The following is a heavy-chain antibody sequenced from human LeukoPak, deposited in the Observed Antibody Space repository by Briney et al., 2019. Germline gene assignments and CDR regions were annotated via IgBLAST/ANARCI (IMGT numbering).Heavy chain of an antibody. CDR3: AKLKQQLSFDY. J-gene: IGHJ4*02. CDR1: GFTFSSYG. Sequence: GGSLRLSCAASGFTFSSYGMHWVRQAPGKGLEWGAVISYDGSNKYYADSVKGRFTISRDNSKNTLYLQMNSLRAEDTAVYYCAKLKQQLSFDYWGQGTLVTVSS. D-gene: IGHD6-13*01. V-gene: IGHV3-30*18. CDR2: ISYDGSNK.